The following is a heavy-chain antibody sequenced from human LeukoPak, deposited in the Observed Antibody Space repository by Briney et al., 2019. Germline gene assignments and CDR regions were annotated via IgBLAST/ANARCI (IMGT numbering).Heavy chain of an antibody. CDR2: IYPGESDT. J-gene: IGHJ4*02. CDR1: GYSFTSYW. V-gene: IGHV5-51*01. CDR3: ARRREYSGYILDY. Sequence: GESLKISCKGSGYSFTSYWIGWVRQMPGKGLEWMGIIYPGESDTRYSPSFQGQVTISADKSISTAYLQWSSLKASDTAMYYCARRREYSGYILDYWGQGTLVTVSS. D-gene: IGHD5-12*01.